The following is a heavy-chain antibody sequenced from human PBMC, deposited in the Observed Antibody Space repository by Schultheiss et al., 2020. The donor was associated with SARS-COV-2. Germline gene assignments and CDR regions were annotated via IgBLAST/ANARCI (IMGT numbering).Heavy chain of an antibody. CDR2: IYYSGST. V-gene: IGHV4-61*05. CDR3: ARGVTTPYCSSTSCSPWDY. J-gene: IGHJ4*02. CDR1: GGSISSSSYY. Sequence: SQTLSLTCTVSGGSISSSSYYWSWIRQPPGKGLEWIGYIYYSGSTNYNPSLKSRVTMSVDTSKNQFSLKLSSVTAADTAVYYCARGVTTPYCSSTSCSPWDYWGQGTLVTVSS. D-gene: IGHD2-2*01.